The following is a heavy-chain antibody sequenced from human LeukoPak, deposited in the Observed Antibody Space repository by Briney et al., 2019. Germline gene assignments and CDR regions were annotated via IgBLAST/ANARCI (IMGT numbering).Heavy chain of an antibody. CDR1: GGSISSGGNY. V-gene: IGHV4-31*03. CDR3: ARDRWFDP. CDR2: IYYSGST. J-gene: IGHJ5*02. Sequence: SQTLSLTCTVSGGSISSGGNYCSWIRQHPGKGLEWIGYIYYSGSTYYNPSLKSRVTISLDTSKNQFSLKLTSVTAADTAVYYCARDRWFDPWGQGTLVTVSS.